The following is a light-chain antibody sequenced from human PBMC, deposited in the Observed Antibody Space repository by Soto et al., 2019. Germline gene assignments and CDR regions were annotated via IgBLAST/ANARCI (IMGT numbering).Light chain of an antibody. Sequence: DIVMTQSPDSLAVSLDERATINCKSSQSVLYSSNNKDYLAWYQQKLGQPPKLLIYWASTRESGVPDRFSGSGSGTDFTLTISSLQAEDVAVYYCQQYYSPPWTFGQGTKVEIK. CDR2: WAS. CDR3: QQYYSPPWT. V-gene: IGKV4-1*01. J-gene: IGKJ1*01. CDR1: QSVLYSSNNKDY.